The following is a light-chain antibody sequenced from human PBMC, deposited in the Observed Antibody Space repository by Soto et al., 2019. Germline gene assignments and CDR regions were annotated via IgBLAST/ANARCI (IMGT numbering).Light chain of an antibody. Sequence: QSALTQPASVSGSPGQSITISCTGTSSDVGGYNYVSWYQQHQGKAPKLMIYEVSNRPSGVSNRFSGSKSGNTASLTISGLQAEDEADYYCSSYTSSSTLEVFGTGTKLTVL. CDR3: SSYTSSSTLEV. V-gene: IGLV2-14*01. J-gene: IGLJ1*01. CDR1: SSDVGGYNY. CDR2: EVS.